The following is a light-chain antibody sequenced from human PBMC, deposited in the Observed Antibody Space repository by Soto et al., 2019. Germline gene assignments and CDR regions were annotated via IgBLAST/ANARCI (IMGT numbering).Light chain of an antibody. Sequence: DIQMTQSPSSLSASVGDRVTITCQASQDISKFLNWYQQKPGKAPKLLIYDGSYLETGVPSTFSGSGSGTDFTLTISSLQPEDFVTYYCQQYDNLPFTFGPGTTVDIK. CDR1: QDISKF. V-gene: IGKV1-33*01. CDR2: DGS. J-gene: IGKJ3*01. CDR3: QQYDNLPFT.